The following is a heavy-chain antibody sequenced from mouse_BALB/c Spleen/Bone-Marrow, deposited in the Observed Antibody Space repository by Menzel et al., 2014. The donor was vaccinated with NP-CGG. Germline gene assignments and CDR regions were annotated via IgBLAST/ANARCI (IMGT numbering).Heavy chain of an antibody. V-gene: IGHV5-6*01. J-gene: IGHJ4*01. CDR2: ISSGGGYT. CDR3: TRQRNWDHYAMDY. D-gene: IGHD4-1*01. Sequence: EVQRVESGGDLVKPGGSLKLSCAASGFTFSTYGMSWVRQTPDKRLEWVATISSGGGYTYYPDSVKGRFTISRDNAKNTLYLQMSSLKSEDTAMYYCTRQRNWDHYAMDYWGQGTSVTVSS. CDR1: GFTFSTYG.